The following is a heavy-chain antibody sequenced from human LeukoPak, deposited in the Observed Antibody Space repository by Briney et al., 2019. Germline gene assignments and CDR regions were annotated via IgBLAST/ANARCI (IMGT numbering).Heavy chain of an antibody. D-gene: IGHD4/OR15-4a*01. CDR2: INHSGST. CDR3: AREVEPNLRFSYYYYYMDV. J-gene: IGHJ6*03. V-gene: IGHV4-34*01. CDR1: GGSFSGYY. Sequence: SETLSLTCAVYGGSFSGYYWSWLRQPPGKGLEWIGEINHSGSTNYNPSLKSRVTISVDTSKNQFSLKLSSVTAADTAVYYCAREVEPNLRFSYYYYYMDVWGKGTTVTISS.